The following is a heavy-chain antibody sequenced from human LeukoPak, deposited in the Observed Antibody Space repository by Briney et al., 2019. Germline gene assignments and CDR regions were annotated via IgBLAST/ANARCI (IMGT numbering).Heavy chain of an antibody. D-gene: IGHD6-19*01. CDR3: ARDGAVAGRGPYYYYMDV. CDR2: INWNGGST. V-gene: IGHV3-20*04. J-gene: IGHJ6*03. CDR1: GFTFDDYG. Sequence: GGSLRLSCAASGFTFDDYGMSWVRQAPGKGLEWVSGINWNGGSTGYADSVKGRFTISRDNAKNSLYLQMNSLRAEDTALYYCARDGAVAGRGPYYYYMDVWGKGTTVTVSS.